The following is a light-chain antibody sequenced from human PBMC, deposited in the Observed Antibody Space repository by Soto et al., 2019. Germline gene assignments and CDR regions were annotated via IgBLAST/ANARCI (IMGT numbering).Light chain of an antibody. CDR1: QSVSSSY. CDR2: RAS. J-gene: IGKJ1*01. V-gene: IGKV3-20*01. Sequence: EIMLTQSPATLSLSPGERATLSCRASQSVSSSYLAWYQQKPGQAPRLLIYRASDRATGIPDRFSGSGSGTDFTLTISRLEPEDFAVYWCQQYDSSPRTFGQGTKVDI. CDR3: QQYDSSPRT.